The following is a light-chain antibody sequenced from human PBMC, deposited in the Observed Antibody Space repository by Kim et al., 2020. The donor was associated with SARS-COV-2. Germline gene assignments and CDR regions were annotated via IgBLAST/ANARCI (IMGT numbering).Light chain of an antibody. CDR3: QVWDSASDHVI. J-gene: IGLJ2*01. Sequence: SYELTQPPSVSVAPGQTATITCGGNDIVAKSVHWYQQRPGPAPVVVVHGDRDRPSGIPERFSGSNSGNTATLTITWVEDGDEADYCCQVWDSASDHVIFGGGAQLTVL. CDR1: DIVAKS. CDR2: GDR. V-gene: IGLV3-21*02.